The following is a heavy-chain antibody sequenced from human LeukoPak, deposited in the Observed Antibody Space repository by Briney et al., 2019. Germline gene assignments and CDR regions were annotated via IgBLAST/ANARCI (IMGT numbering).Heavy chain of an antibody. CDR2: IYSGGTT. V-gene: IGHV3-66*01. J-gene: IGHJ3*02. Sequence: PGGSLRLSCAASGFTVSSNYMSWVRQAPGKGLEWVSVIYSGGTTYYADSVKGRFTISRDNSKNTLYLQMNSLRVEDTAVYYCARGDDYDSSGYGAFDIWGQGTMVTVSS. CDR3: ARGDDYDSSGYGAFDI. D-gene: IGHD3-22*01. CDR1: GFTVSSNY.